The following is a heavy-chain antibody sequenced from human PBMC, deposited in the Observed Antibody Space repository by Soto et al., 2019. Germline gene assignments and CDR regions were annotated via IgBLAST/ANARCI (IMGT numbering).Heavy chain of an antibody. CDR1: GGSISSYY. CDR2: IYYSGST. Sequence: QVQLQESGPGLVKPSETLSLTCTVSGGSISSYYWSWIRQPPGKGLEWIGYIYYSGSTNYNPSLKSRVTISVDTSKNQFSLKLSSVTAADTAVYYCARHRGGYSYGYYFDYWGQGTLVTVSS. D-gene: IGHD5-18*01. CDR3: ARHRGGYSYGYYFDY. V-gene: IGHV4-59*08. J-gene: IGHJ4*02.